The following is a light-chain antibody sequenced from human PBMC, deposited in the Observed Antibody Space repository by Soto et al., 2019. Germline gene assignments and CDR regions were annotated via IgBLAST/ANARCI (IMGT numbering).Light chain of an antibody. V-gene: IGKV1-27*01. CDR2: AAS. CDR1: QGIRNF. J-gene: IGKJ3*01. Sequence: DIQMTQSPTSLSVSVGDRVTITCRASQGIRNFVAWYQQKPGKAPKLLIYAASTLQSGVPSRFSGSVSGTDFTLTINSLQLEDVATYSCQKYSSVPVFGPGTKVEIK. CDR3: QKYSSVPV.